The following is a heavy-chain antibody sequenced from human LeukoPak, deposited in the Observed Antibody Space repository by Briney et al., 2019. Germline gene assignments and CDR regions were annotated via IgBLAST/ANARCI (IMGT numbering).Heavy chain of an antibody. V-gene: IGHV4-61*02. Sequence: SETLSLTCTVSGGSISSGSYYWSWVRQPAGKGLEWIGRIYTSGSTNYNPSLKSRVTISVDTSKNQFSLKLSSVTAADTAVYYCARAGPNSSSRIPSPPFDYWGQGTLVTVSS. CDR3: ARAGPNSSSRIPSPPFDY. CDR1: GGSISSGSYY. CDR2: IYTSGST. D-gene: IGHD6-6*01. J-gene: IGHJ4*02.